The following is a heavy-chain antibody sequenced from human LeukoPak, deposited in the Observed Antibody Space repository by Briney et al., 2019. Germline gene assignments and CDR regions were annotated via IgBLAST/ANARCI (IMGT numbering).Heavy chain of an antibody. CDR2: IKQDGSEN. V-gene: IGHV3-7*01. CDR1: GFTFSSYS. Sequence: GGSLRLSCAASGFTFSSYSMNWVRQAPGKGLEWVANIKQDGSENYYVDSVKGRFTISRDNAKNSLYLQMNGLRVEDTAVFYCATYFYYGMDVWGQGTTVTVSS. J-gene: IGHJ6*02. CDR3: ATYFYYGMDV.